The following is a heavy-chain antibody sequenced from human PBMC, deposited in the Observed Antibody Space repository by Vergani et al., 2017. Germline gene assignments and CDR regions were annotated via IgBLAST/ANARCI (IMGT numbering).Heavy chain of an antibody. CDR3: ARASGRAALRWFDP. Sequence: VQLVESGGGLVKPGGSLRLSCAASGFTFSSYSMNWIRQPPGKGLEWIGEINHSGSTNYNPSLKSRVTISVDTSKNQFSLKLSSVTAADTAVYYCARASGRAALRWFDPWGQGTLVTVSS. J-gene: IGHJ5*02. D-gene: IGHD6-6*01. CDR2: INHSGST. CDR1: GFTFSSYS. V-gene: IGHV4-34*01.